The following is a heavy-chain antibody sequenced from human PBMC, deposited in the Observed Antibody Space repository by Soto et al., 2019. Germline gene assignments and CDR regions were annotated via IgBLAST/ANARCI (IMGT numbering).Heavy chain of an antibody. J-gene: IGHJ5*02. CDR2: ISAYDGNT. V-gene: IGHV1-18*01. CDR1: GYTFTSYG. CDR3: ARDLPSLMQVPSVNWFDP. Sequence: GASVKVSCKASGYTFTSYGMSWVRQAPGQGLEWMGWISAYDGNTNYAQKLQGRVTMTTDTSTSTAYMELRSLRPDDTAVYYCARDLPSLMQVPSVNWFDPWGQGTLVTVSS.